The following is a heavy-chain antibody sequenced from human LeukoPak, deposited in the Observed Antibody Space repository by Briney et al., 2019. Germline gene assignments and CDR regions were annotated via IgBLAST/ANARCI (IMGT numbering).Heavy chain of an antibody. J-gene: IGHJ4*02. V-gene: IGHV3-21*04. CDR1: GFTFSSYS. CDR2: ISSSSSYI. D-gene: IGHD4-17*01. CDR3: AKKMTTVDY. Sequence: GGSLRLSCAASGFTFSSYSMNWVRQAPGKGLEWVSSISSSSSYIYYADSVKGRFTISRDNSKNTLYPQMNSLRAEDTAVYYCAKKMTTVDYWGQGTLVTVSS.